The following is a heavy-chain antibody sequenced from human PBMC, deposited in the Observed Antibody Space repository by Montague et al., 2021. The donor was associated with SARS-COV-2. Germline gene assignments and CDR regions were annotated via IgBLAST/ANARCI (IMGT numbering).Heavy chain of an antibody. CDR1: GFTVRSNY. CDR3: AARARYYYDMDV. V-gene: IGHV3-66*01. CDR2: IYSGDST. Sequence: SLRLSCAASGFTVRSNYMSWVRQAPGKGLEWVSVIYSGDSTSYADSVKGRFTISRDNSKKTLYLQMNSLRAEDTAVYYCAARARYYYDMDVWGQGNTVTVSS. J-gene: IGHJ6*02.